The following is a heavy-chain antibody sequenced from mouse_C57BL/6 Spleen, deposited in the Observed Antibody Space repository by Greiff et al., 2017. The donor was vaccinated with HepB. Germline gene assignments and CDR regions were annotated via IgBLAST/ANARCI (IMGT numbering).Heavy chain of an antibody. CDR1: GYTFTSYW. J-gene: IGHJ3*01. CDR2: IHPNSGST. D-gene: IGHD1-1*01. V-gene: IGHV1-64*01. CDR3: ARRGGSTEFAY. Sequence: QVQLQQPGAELVKPGASVKLSCKASGYTFTSYWMHWVKQRPGQGLEWIGMIHPNSGSTNYNEKFKSKATLTVDKSSSTAYMQLSSLTSEDSAVYYCARRGGSTEFAYWGEGTLVTVSA.